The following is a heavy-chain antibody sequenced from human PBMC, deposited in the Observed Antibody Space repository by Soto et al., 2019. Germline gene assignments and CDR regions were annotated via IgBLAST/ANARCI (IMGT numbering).Heavy chain of an antibody. V-gene: IGHV1-46*01. D-gene: IGHD1-26*01. J-gene: IGHJ4*02. CDR1: GYTFTNYY. CDR3: ARVSGSYWPFDY. CDR2: INPSDGRT. Sequence: ASVKVSCKASGYTFTNYYIHWVRQAPGQGPEWMGIINPSDGRTTYTQKFQGRITMIRDTSTSTVYMELSSLRSEDTAVYYCARVSGSYWPFDYWGQGTLVTVSS.